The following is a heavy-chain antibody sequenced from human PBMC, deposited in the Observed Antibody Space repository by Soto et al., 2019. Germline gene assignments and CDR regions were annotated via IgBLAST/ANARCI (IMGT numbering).Heavy chain of an antibody. Sequence: ASVKVSCKASGYTFTSYAMHWVRQAPGQRLEWMGWINAGNGNTKYSQKFQGRVTITRDTSASTAYMELSSLRSEDTAVYYCARVRIADADTSDYYDYWGQGTLVTVSS. J-gene: IGHJ4*02. D-gene: IGHD6-13*01. CDR2: INAGNGNT. CDR1: GYTFTSYA. V-gene: IGHV1-3*01. CDR3: ARVRIADADTSDYYDY.